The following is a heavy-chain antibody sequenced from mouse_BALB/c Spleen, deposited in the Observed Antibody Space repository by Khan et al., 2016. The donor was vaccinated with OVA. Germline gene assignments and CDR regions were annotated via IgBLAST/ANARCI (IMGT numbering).Heavy chain of an antibody. CDR2: FHPYNDDT. CDR1: GYTFTTYP. J-gene: IGHJ3*01. CDR3: RRRNRYDSAWFAY. D-gene: IGHD2-14*01. Sequence: QIQLVQSGTELVKPGASVKMSCKAFGYTFTTYPIEWMKQNHGKSLEWIGNFHPYNDDTKYNEKFKGKAKLTVEKSSCTVYLELSRLTSDDSAVYYCRRRNRYDSAWFAYWGQGTLVTVSA. V-gene: IGHV1-47*01.